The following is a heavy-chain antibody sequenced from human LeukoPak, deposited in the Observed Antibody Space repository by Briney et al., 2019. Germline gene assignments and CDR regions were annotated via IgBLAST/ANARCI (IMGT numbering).Heavy chain of an antibody. V-gene: IGHV3-21*01. CDR1: GFTFSSYA. J-gene: IGHJ6*02. CDR2: ISSSGSYI. CDR3: ARGRAVVVPAASMDV. D-gene: IGHD2-2*01. Sequence: GALRLSCAASGFTFSSYAIQWVRQAPGKGLEWVSSISSSGSYIYYADSVKGRFTISRDNAKNSLYLQMNSLRAEDTAVYYCARGRAVVVPAASMDVWGQGTTVTVSS.